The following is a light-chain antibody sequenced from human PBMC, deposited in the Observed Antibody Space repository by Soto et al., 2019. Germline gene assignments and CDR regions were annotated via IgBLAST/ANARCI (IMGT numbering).Light chain of an antibody. CDR3: QQLNSYPPTYT. CDR1: QGIRSY. J-gene: IGKJ2*01. CDR2: AAS. Sequence: DIQLTQSPSFLSASVGDRVTITCRASQGIRSYLAWYQQKPGKAPKLLIYAASTLQSGVPSRFSGSGSGTEFTLTISSLQPEDFATYYCQQLNSYPPTYTFGQGTKLEIK. V-gene: IGKV1-9*01.